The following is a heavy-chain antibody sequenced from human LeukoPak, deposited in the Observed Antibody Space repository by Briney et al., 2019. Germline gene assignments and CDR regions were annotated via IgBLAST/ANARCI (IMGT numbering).Heavy chain of an antibody. CDR3: AKVYCGGDCHVHYFDY. Sequence: GGSLRLSCAASGFTFSSYGMNWVRQAPGKGLEWVAVIWYDGSKKYYADSVKGRFTISRDNSKNTLYLQMNSLRAEDTAVYYCAKVYCGGDCHVHYFDYWGQGTLVTVSS. CDR2: IWYDGSKK. J-gene: IGHJ4*02. CDR1: GFTFSSYG. V-gene: IGHV3-33*06. D-gene: IGHD2-21*02.